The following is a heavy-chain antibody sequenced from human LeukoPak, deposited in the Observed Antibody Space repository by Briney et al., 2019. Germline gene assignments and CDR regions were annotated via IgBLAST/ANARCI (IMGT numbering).Heavy chain of an antibody. Sequence: PSETLSLTCTVSGGSVDNYYWSWVRRPPGKGLEWIGYIYYSGSTNYNPSLKSRVTISVDTSKNQFSLKMSSVTAADTAVYYCARGSGWFVYWGQGTLVTVSS. CDR2: IYYSGST. CDR3: ARGSGWFVY. CDR1: GGSVDNYY. D-gene: IGHD6-25*01. J-gene: IGHJ5*01. V-gene: IGHV4-59*02.